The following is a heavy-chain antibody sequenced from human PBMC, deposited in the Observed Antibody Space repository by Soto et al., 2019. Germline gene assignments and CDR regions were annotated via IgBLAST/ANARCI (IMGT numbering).Heavy chain of an antibody. CDR1: GGTFSSYA. D-gene: IGHD2-15*01. V-gene: IGHV1-69*01. CDR2: IIPIFGTA. Sequence: QVQLVQSGAEVKKPGSSVKVSCKASGGTFSSYAISWVRQAPGQGLEWMGGIIPIFGTANYAQKFQGRVTITADESTSTAYMELSSLRSEDTAVYYCARDLVYGAYYSEPFGNGMDVWGQGTTVTVSS. J-gene: IGHJ6*02. CDR3: ARDLVYGAYYSEPFGNGMDV.